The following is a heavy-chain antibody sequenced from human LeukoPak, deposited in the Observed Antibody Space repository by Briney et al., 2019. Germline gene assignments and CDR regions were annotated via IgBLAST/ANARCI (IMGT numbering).Heavy chain of an antibody. Sequence: GRSLRLSCAVSGFTYDDYAMHWVRQAPGKGLEWVSSISWNSGNIAYADSVKGRFTISRDNAKNSLYLQMNSLRPDDMALYYCAKGHSSSPWSIFDYWGQGTLVTVSS. CDR3: AKGHSSSPWSIFDY. J-gene: IGHJ4*02. CDR2: ISWNSGNI. D-gene: IGHD6-19*01. CDR1: GFTYDDYA. V-gene: IGHV3-9*03.